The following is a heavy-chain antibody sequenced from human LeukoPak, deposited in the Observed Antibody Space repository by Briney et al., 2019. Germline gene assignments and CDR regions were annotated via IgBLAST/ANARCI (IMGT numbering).Heavy chain of an antibody. CDR3: AKDMAAYYYASGNIDY. Sequence: GGSLRLSCAASGFTFDDYAMHWVRHAPGKGLEWVSLISWDGGSTYYAGSVKGRFTISRDNSKNSLYLQMNSLRAQHTALYYCAKDMAAYYYASGNIDYWGQGTLVTVSS. J-gene: IGHJ4*02. CDR1: GFTFDDYA. D-gene: IGHD3-10*01. V-gene: IGHV3-43D*03. CDR2: ISWDGGST.